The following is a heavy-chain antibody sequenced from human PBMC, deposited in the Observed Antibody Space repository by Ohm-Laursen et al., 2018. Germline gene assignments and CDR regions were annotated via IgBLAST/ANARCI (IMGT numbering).Heavy chain of an antibody. CDR3: ASGHNYGYDNYYYGMDV. D-gene: IGHD3-16*01. CDR1: GGSISSYY. CDR2: IYHSGST. Sequence: SETLSLTCPVSGGSISSYYWSWVRQSPGKGLEWIGYIYHSGSTKYNPFFNSRVTISVDTSQNQFSLNLRSVTTADTAVYYCASGHNYGYDNYYYGMDVWGQGTTVTVSS. J-gene: IGHJ6*02. V-gene: IGHV4-59*01.